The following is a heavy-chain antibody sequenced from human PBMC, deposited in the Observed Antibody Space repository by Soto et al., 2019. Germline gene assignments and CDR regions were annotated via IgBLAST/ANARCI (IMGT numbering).Heavy chain of an antibody. CDR1: GGSISSGDYY. D-gene: IGHD1-1*01. Sequence: QVQLQESGPGLVKPSQTLSLTCTVSGGSISSGDYYWSWIRQPPGKGLEWIGYIYYIGSTYYNPSLQSLVTISVDTSKNQFALKLSSVTAADTAVYYCARRRSTTPSAQPRKGGMDVWGQGTTVTVSS. CDR3: ARRRSTTPSAQPRKGGMDV. J-gene: IGHJ6*02. CDR2: IYYIGST. V-gene: IGHV4-30-4*01.